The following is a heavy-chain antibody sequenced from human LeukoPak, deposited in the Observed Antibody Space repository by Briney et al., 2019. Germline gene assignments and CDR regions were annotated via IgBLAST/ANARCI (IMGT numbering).Heavy chain of an antibody. CDR1: GFTFSSYA. CDR3: AKLTPPRVLVVAANFGY. D-gene: IGHD2-15*01. CDR2: VSGSGGGT. V-gene: IGHV3-23*01. Sequence: GGSLRLSCAASGFTFSSYAMSWVRQAPGKGLEWVSVVSGSGGGTYYADSVKGRFTISRDNSKNTLYLQMNSLRAEDTAVYYCAKLTPPRVLVVAANFGYWGQGTLVTVSS. J-gene: IGHJ4*02.